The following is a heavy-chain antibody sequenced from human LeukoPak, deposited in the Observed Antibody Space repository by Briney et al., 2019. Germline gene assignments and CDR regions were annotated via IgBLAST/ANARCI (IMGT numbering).Heavy chain of an antibody. J-gene: IGHJ3*02. Sequence: PGGSLRLSCTASGFTFGDYAMSWVRQAPGKGLEWVGFIRSKAYGETTEYAASVKGRFTISRDDSKSIAYLQMNSLKTEDTAVYYCTRSGRGTSRPRDAYDIWGQGTMVTVSS. CDR1: GFTFGDYA. D-gene: IGHD2-2*01. V-gene: IGHV3-49*04. CDR2: IRSKAYGETT. CDR3: TRSGRGTSRPRDAYDI.